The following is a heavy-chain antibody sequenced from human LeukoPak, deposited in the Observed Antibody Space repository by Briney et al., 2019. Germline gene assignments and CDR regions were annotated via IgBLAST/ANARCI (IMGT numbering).Heavy chain of an antibody. V-gene: IGHV4-31*03. CDR1: GGSISSGGYY. Sequence: SETLSLTCTVSGGSISSGGYYWSWIRQHPGKGLEWIGYIYHSGTTYYNPSLKSRVTISVDRSKNQFSLRLSSVTAADTAVYYCARERIPGYFDLWGRGTLVTVSS. J-gene: IGHJ2*01. D-gene: IGHD1-20*01. CDR3: ARERIPGYFDL. CDR2: IYHSGTT.